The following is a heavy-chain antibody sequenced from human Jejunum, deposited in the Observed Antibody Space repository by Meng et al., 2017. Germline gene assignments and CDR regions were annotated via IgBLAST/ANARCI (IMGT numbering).Heavy chain of an antibody. J-gene: IGHJ4*02. Sequence: GESLKISCAASGFTFDDFGMSWVRQVPGKGLEWVSGINWSGGGTGYADSMKGRFTISRDNAQSSLYLQMDSLRAEDTAFYYCARARGDFADYRNWGYFDYWGQGTLVTVSS. CDR3: ARARGDFADYRNWGYFDY. CDR2: INWSGGGT. V-gene: IGHV3-20*04. CDR1: GFTFDDFG. D-gene: IGHD7-27*01.